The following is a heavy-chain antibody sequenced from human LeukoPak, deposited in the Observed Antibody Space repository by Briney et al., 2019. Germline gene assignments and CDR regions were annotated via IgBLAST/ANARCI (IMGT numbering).Heavy chain of an antibody. V-gene: IGHV5-10-1*01. CDR2: IDPSDSYT. J-gene: IGHJ6*04. Sequence: GESLKISGKGSGYSFTSYWISWVRQMPGKGLEWMGRIDPSDSYTNYSPSFQGHVTISADKSISTAHLQWSSLKASDTAMYYCARAWIQLWSNMDVWGKGTTVTVSS. CDR3: ARAWIQLWSNMDV. CDR1: GYSFTSYW. D-gene: IGHD5-18*01.